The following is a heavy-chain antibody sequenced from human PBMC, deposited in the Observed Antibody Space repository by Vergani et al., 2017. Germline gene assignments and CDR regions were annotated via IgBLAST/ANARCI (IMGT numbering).Heavy chain of an antibody. CDR2: INTNGDYT. CDR3: AGPQGTSAYYYGGFDY. V-gene: IGHV3-23*01. Sequence: EVQLLESGGDLVQPGGSLRLSCAASGFSFTTYAMSWVRQAPGKGLEWVSTINTNGDYTRYGDSVKGRFTISRDNSKSTLYLQMNSLRAEDTAIYYCAGPQGTSAYYYGGFDYWGQGILVTVSS. D-gene: IGHD3-22*01. CDR1: GFSFTTYA. J-gene: IGHJ4*02.